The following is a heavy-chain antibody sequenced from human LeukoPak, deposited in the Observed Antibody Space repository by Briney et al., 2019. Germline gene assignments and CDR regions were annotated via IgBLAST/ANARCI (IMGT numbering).Heavy chain of an antibody. CDR2: ISAYNGNT. J-gene: IGHJ5*02. CDR3: SRDLGLVRGVVDP. CDR1: GYTFTTYG. Sequence: ASVKVSCKASGYTFTTYGITWVRQAPGQGLEWMGWISAYNGNTNYAQKLQGRVTMTTDTSTSTAYMELRSLRCDDTAEYHVSRDLGLVRGVVDPLREGTLVTVCS. D-gene: IGHD3-10*01. V-gene: IGHV1-18*01.